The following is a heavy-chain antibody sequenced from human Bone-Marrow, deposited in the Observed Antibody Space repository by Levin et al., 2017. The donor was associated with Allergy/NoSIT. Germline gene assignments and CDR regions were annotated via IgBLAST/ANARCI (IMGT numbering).Heavy chain of an antibody. Sequence: GGSLRLSCTASGFTFGDYAMSWVRQAPGKGLEWVGFIRSKAYGGTTEYAASVKGRFTISRDDSKSIAYMQMNSLKTEDTAVYYCTRDTKLGVVGLYYYYGMDGWGQGTTVTVSS. D-gene: IGHD2-2*01. CDR3: TRDTKLGVVGLYYYYGMDG. V-gene: IGHV3-49*04. J-gene: IGHJ6*02. CDR1: GFTFGDYA. CDR2: IRSKAYGGTT.